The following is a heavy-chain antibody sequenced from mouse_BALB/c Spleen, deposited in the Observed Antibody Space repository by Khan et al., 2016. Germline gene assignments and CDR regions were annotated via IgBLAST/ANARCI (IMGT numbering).Heavy chain of an antibody. CDR1: GFNIKDTY. Sequence: VQLQQSGAELVKPGASVKLSCTASGFNIKDTYMHWVKQRPEQGLEWIGRIDPANGNTKYDPKFQGKATITADPSSNTASLQPSSLTSEDTAVDYCARGRTAFAYWGQGTLVTVSA. J-gene: IGHJ3*01. CDR2: IDPANGNT. V-gene: IGHV14-3*02. CDR3: ARGRTAFAY. D-gene: IGHD4-1*01.